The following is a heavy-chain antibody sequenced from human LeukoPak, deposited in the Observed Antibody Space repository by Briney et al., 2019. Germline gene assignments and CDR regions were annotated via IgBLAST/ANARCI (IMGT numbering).Heavy chain of an antibody. CDR3: VRGAAMPREYFDI. CDR1: GFIFSSYP. D-gene: IGHD6-13*01. J-gene: IGHJ3*02. Sequence: PGGSLRLSCAASGFIFSSYPLNWVRQAPGKGLEWVSTISGDSSYIQYADSVKGRFTISRDNTKNSLFLQMSSLRAEDTAVYYCVRGAAMPREYFDIWGQGTMVTVSS. V-gene: IGHV3-21*01. CDR2: ISGDSSYI.